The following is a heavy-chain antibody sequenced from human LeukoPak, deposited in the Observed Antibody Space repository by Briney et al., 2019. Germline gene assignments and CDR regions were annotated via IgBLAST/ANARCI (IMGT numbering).Heavy chain of an antibody. CDR2: ISSSGSTI. D-gene: IGHD3-10*02. CDR3: AELGITMIGGV. CDR1: GFTFSSYG. J-gene: IGHJ6*04. V-gene: IGHV3-48*04. Sequence: GGSLRLSCAASGFTFSSYGMSWVRQAPGKGLEWVSYISSSGSTIYYADSVKGRFTISRDSAKNSLYLQMNSLRAEDTAVYYCAELGITMIGGVWGKGTTVTISS.